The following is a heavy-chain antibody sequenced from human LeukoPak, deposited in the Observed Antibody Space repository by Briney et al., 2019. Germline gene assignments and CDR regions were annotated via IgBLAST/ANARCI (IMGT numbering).Heavy chain of an antibody. J-gene: IGHJ4*02. V-gene: IGHV4-59*08. CDR3: ARRGDALDS. Sequence: SETLSLTCTVSGASISSYYWSWIRQPPGKGLEWIGYIYYSGSTNYNPSLKSRVTISVDTSKNQFSLKLTSVTATDTAVYYCARRGDALDSWGQGTLVTVSS. CDR2: IYYSGST. CDR1: GASISSYY. D-gene: IGHD3-10*01.